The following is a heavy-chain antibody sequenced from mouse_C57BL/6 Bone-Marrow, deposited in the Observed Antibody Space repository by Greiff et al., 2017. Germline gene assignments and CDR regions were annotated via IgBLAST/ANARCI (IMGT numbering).Heavy chain of an antibody. CDR2: IYPSDSET. J-gene: IGHJ1*03. V-gene: IGHV1-61*01. Sequence: QVQLQQPGAELVRPGSSVKLSCKASGYTFTSYWMDWVKQRPGQGLEWIGNIYPSDSETHYNQKFKDKATLTVDKSSSTAYMQLSSLTSEDSAVYYCARRWYWYFDVWGTGTTVTVSS. D-gene: IGHD1-1*02. CDR1: GYTFTSYW. CDR3: ARRWYWYFDV.